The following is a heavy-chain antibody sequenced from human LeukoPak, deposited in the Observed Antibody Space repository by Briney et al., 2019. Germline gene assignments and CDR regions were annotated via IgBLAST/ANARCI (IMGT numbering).Heavy chain of an antibody. CDR2: IRYDGSNK. CDR1: GFTFSSYG. J-gene: IGHJ4*02. V-gene: IGHV3-30*02. Sequence: GGSLRLFCAASGFTFSSYGMHWVRQAPGKGLEWVAFIRYDGSNKYYADSVKGRFTISRDNSKNTLYLQMNSLRAEDTAVYYCAKGGRWLQFTYFDYWGQGTLVTVSS. D-gene: IGHD5-24*01. CDR3: AKGGRWLQFTYFDY.